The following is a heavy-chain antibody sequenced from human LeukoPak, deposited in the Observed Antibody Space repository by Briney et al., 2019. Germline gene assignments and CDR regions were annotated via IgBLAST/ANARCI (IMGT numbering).Heavy chain of an antibody. J-gene: IGHJ6*03. D-gene: IGHD2-2*01. V-gene: IGHV3-7*01. CDR3: ARAVVVGDFVVVPAALYPQYYYYMAV. Sequence: QPGGSLRLSCAASGFTFSSYWMSWVRQAPGKGLEWMANIKQDGSEKYYVDSVKGRFTISRDNAKNSLYLQMNSLRAEDTAVYYCARAVVVGDFVVVPAALYPQYYYYMAVGGKGTTVTVSS. CDR1: GFTFSSYW. CDR2: IKQDGSEK.